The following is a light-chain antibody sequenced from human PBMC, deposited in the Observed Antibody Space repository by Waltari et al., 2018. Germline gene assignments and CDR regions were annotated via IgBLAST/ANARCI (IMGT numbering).Light chain of an antibody. CDR1: ALPRQY. CDR3: QSTDNSGTYVV. Sequence: SYELTQPPSVSVSPGQTARITCSVDALPRQYSFGYQQREGQAPGLVIYKDTERPSGIPERFSGSSSGTRVTLTISGVQAQDEADYYCQSTDNSGTYVVFGGGTELTVL. V-gene: IGLV3-25*03. J-gene: IGLJ2*01. CDR2: KDT.